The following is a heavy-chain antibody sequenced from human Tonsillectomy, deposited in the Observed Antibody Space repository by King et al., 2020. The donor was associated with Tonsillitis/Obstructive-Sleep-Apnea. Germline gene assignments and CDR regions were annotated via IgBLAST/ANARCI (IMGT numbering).Heavy chain of an antibody. CDR1: GGSISSGGYY. D-gene: IGHD2-2*03. J-gene: IGHJ4*02. V-gene: IGHV4-31*03. CDR3: AREGGVGYCSSTSCYEFDY. Sequence: VQLQESGPGLVKPSQTLSLTCTVSGGSISSGGYYWSWIRQHPGKGLEWIGYIYYSGSTYYNPSLKSRVTISVDTSKNQFSLKLSSVTAADTAVYYCAREGGVGYCSSTSCYEFDYWGQGTLVTVSS. CDR2: IYYSGST.